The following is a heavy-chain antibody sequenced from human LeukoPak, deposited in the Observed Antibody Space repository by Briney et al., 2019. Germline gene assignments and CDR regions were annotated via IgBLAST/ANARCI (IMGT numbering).Heavy chain of an antibody. CDR3: ARHREGPPYYFDY. V-gene: IGHV4-39*01. D-gene: IGHD5-24*01. Sequence: KPSETLSLTCTVSGGSISSSSYYWGWIRQPPGKGLEWIGSIYYSGSTYYNPSLKSRVTISVDTSKNQFSLKLSSVTAADTAVYYCARHREGPPYYFDYWGQGTLVTVSS. CDR1: GGSISSSSYY. J-gene: IGHJ4*02. CDR2: IYYSGST.